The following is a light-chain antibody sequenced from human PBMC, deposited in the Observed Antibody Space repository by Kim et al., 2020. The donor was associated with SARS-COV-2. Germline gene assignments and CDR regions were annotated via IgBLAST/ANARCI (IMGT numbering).Light chain of an antibody. Sequence: SASVGDRVTITCQASQDIKKSLNWYQQKPGEAPKLLIYDASNLESGVPSRFGGSGSETDFTFTINRLQPEDIATYFCHQYESLPYTFGQGTKLVI. CDR1: QDIKKS. CDR3: HQYESLPYT. V-gene: IGKV1-33*01. J-gene: IGKJ2*01. CDR2: DAS.